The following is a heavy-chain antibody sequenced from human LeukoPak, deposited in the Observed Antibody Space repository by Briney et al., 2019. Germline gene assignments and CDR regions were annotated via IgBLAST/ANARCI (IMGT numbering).Heavy chain of an antibody. CDR3: ATGYGSGRGAFDI. D-gene: IGHD6-19*01. CDR2: IYPGDSDT. J-gene: IGHJ3*02. CDR1: GYSFSSYW. Sequence: GESLKISCTGSGYSFSSYWISWVRQMPGKRLEWMGIIYPGDSDTRYSPSFQGQVTISADKSISTAYLQWSSLKASDTAMYYCATGYGSGRGAFDIWGQGTMVTVSS. V-gene: IGHV5-51*01.